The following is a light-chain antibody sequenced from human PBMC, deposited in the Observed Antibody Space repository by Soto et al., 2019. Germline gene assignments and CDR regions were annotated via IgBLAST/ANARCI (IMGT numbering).Light chain of an antibody. V-gene: IGLV1-40*01. J-gene: IGLJ3*02. Sequence: QSVLTQPPSVSGAPGQRVTISCTGSSSNIGAGYDVHWYQQLPGTAPKLLIYGNSNRPSGVPDRFSGSKSGTSASLAITGLQPEDEADYYCQSYARSLPALFGGGTKPTVL. CDR1: SSNIGAGYD. CDR2: GNS. CDR3: QSYARSLPAL.